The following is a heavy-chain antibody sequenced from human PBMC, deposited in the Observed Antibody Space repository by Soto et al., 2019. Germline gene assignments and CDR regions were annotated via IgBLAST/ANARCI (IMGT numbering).Heavy chain of an antibody. CDR1: GFTFSSYG. J-gene: IGHJ6*02. CDR2: ISYDGSNK. D-gene: IGHD2-21*02. Sequence: GGSLRLSCAASGFTFSSYGMHWVRQAPGKGLEWVAVISYDGSNKYYADSVKGRFTISRDNSKNTLYLQMNSLRAEDTAVYYCAKDQGDPLLLSRYYYYGMDVWGQGTTVTVSS. CDR3: AKDQGDPLLLSRYYYYGMDV. V-gene: IGHV3-30*18.